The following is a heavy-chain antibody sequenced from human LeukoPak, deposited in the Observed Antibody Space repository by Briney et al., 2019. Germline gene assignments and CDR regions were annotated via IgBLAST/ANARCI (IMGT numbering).Heavy chain of an antibody. CDR2: IYYSGST. CDR3: ARGDQVDTAMVPYYFDY. D-gene: IGHD5-18*01. CDR1: GGSISSYY. J-gene: IGHJ4*02. V-gene: IGHV4-59*01. Sequence: SETLSLTCTVSGGSISSYYWSWIRQPPGKGLEWIGYIYYSGSTNYNPSLKSRVTISVDTSKNQFSLKLSSVTAADTAVYYCARGDQVDTAMVPYYFDYWGQGTLVTVSS.